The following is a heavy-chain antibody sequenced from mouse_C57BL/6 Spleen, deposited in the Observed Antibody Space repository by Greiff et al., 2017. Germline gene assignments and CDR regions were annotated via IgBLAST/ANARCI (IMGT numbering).Heavy chain of an antibody. CDR1: GYTFTSYW. Sequence: QVQLQQPGAELVRPGTSVKLSCKASGYTFTSYWMHWVKQRPGQGLEWIGVNDPSDSYTNYNQKFKGKATLTVDTSSSTAYMQLSSLTSEDSAVYYCARPYDYDSYYFDYWGQGTTLTVSS. CDR2: NDPSDSYT. J-gene: IGHJ2*01. D-gene: IGHD2-4*01. V-gene: IGHV1-59*01. CDR3: ARPYDYDSYYFDY.